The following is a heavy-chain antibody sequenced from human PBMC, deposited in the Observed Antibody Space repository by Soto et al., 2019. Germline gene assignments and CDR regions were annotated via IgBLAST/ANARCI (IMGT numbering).Heavy chain of an antibody. D-gene: IGHD3-10*01. CDR1: GYTFTSYG. CDR2: ISTYSNRT. Sequence: QVQLVQSGAEVKTPGASVKVSCKASGYTFTSYGITWVRQAPGQGFEWMGWISTYSNRTHHAHNFQGRVTLTTDTTSTTPYMYLRSLRSDDTAVYYCARAGGRTLIPHRGWFDPWGQGTLVTVSS. J-gene: IGHJ5*02. CDR3: ARAGGRTLIPHRGWFDP. V-gene: IGHV1-18*04.